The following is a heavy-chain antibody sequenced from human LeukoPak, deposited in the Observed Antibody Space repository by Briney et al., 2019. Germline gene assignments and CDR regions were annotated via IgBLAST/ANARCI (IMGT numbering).Heavy chain of an antibody. Sequence: PGGSLRLSCSASGFSFSNYWMSWVRQAPGKGLEWVANIKQDGSEKYYVDSVKGRFIISRDNAKNSLYLQMNSLRADDTAVYYCARDGYATSVYWGRGTLVTVSS. CDR1: GFSFSNYW. V-gene: IGHV3-7*01. J-gene: IGHJ4*02. D-gene: IGHD2-2*01. CDR2: IKQDGSEK. CDR3: ARDGYATSVY.